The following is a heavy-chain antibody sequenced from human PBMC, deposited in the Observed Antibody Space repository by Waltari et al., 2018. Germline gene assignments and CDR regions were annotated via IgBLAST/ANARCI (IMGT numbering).Heavy chain of an antibody. CDR3: ARFIAAAGRYWYFDL. Sequence: EVQLVQSGAEVKKPGESLKISCKGSGYSFTSYWIGWVRQQPGKGLEWMGIIYPGDSDTRYSPSFQGQVTISADKSISTAYLQWSSLKASDTAMYYCARFIAAAGRYWYFDLWGRGTLVTVSS. CDR1: GYSFTSYW. D-gene: IGHD6-13*01. CDR2: IYPGDSDT. V-gene: IGHV5-51*01. J-gene: IGHJ2*01.